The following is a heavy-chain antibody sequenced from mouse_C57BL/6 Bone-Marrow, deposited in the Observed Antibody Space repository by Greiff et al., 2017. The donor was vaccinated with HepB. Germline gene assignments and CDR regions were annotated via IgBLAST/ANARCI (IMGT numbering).Heavy chain of an antibody. CDR1: GYAFSSSW. CDR3: APKGKIYYGRVFYWYFDV. Sequence: QVQLQQSGPELVKPGASVKISCKASGYAFSSSWMNWVKQRPGKGLEWIGRIYPGDGDTNYNGKFKGKATLTADKSSSTAYMQLSSLTSEDSAVYFCAPKGKIYYGRVFYWYFDVWGTETTVTVSS. CDR2: IYPGDGDT. J-gene: IGHJ1*03. V-gene: IGHV1-82*01. D-gene: IGHD1-1*01.